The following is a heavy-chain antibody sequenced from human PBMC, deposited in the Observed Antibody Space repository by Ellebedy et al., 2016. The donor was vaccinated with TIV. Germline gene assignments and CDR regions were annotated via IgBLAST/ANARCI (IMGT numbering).Heavy chain of an antibody. D-gene: IGHD1-26*01. CDR3: ARKWGTVDMGNWFDS. CDR2: IYHSGNP. Sequence: SETLSLTXAVSGGSIRNSYWWNWVRQPPGKGLQWIGQIYHSGNPNYAPSLKSRVTISVDKSKNQFSLKLSSVTAADTALYFCARKWGTVDMGNWFDSWGQGILVTVSS. J-gene: IGHJ5*01. V-gene: IGHV4-4*02. CDR1: GGSIRNSYW.